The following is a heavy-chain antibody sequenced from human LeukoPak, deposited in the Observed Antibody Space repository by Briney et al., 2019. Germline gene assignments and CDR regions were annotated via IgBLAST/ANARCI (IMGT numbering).Heavy chain of an antibody. CDR1: GFTFSSYS. CDR2: ISSGSSTI. CDR3: ASSTASRAFDM. V-gene: IGHV3-48*01. J-gene: IGHJ3*02. D-gene: IGHD3-3*02. Sequence: GGSLRLSCAASGFTFSSYSMNWVRQAPGKGLEWFSYISSGSSTIYYADSVKGRFTISRDNAKNSLYVQMNSLRAEDTAVYYCASSTASRAFDMWGHGTMVTVSS.